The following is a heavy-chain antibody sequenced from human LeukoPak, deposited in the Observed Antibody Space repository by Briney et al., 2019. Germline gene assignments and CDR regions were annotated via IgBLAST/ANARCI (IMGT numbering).Heavy chain of an antibody. CDR2: IYYSGSS. Sequence: PSETLSLTCTVSGGYISSSSYYWGWLRQPPGKGLEWIGSIYYSGSSYYNPSLKSRVTISVDTSKNQFSLKLSSVTAADTAVYYCARVGVYSGSYQLTSSYFDYWGQGTLVTVSS. CDR1: GGYISSSSYY. V-gene: IGHV4-39*07. J-gene: IGHJ4*02. CDR3: ARVGVYSGSYQLTSSYFDY. D-gene: IGHD1-26*01.